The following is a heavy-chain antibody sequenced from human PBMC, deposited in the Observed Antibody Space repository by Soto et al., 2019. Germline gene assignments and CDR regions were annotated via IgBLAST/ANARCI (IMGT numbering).Heavy chain of an antibody. CDR1: GYTFTSYA. Sequence: ASVKVSCKASGYTFTSYAMHWVRQAPGQRLEWMGWMNADSGNTNYSQKFQGRVTMTRNTSISTAYMELSSLRSEDTAVYYCARNRELRFLDYYYYMDVWGKGTTVTVSS. CDR3: ARNRELRFLDYYYYMDV. J-gene: IGHJ6*03. CDR2: MNADSGNT. D-gene: IGHD3-3*01. V-gene: IGHV1-3*01.